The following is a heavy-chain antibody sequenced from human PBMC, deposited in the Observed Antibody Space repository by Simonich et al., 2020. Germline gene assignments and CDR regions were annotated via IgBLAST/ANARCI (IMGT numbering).Heavy chain of an antibody. Sequence: QVQLQQWGAGLLKPSETLSLTCAVYGGSFSGYYWSWIRQPPGKGLEWIGEINHSGRTNYTPSLKSRVTISVDTSKNQLSLKLSSVTAADTAVYYCARGLIGGSYYYWGQGTLVTVSS. CDR3: ARGLIGGSYYY. J-gene: IGHJ4*02. D-gene: IGHD1-26*01. CDR2: INHSGRT. V-gene: IGHV4-34*01. CDR1: GGSFSGYY.